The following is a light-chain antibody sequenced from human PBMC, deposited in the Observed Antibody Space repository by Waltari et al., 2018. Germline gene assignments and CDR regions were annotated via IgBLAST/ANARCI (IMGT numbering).Light chain of an antibody. Sequence: VMTQSPDFLAVSLGERATIPCKSSQSLFYSSNNKNYFAWYQQKPGQPPKLLIYWASTRESGVPDRFSGSGSGTDFTLTISSLQAEDVAIYFCQQYYITPLSFGGGTRVEIK. V-gene: IGKV4-1*01. CDR3: QQYYITPLS. CDR1: QSLFYSSNNKNY. CDR2: WAS. J-gene: IGKJ4*01.